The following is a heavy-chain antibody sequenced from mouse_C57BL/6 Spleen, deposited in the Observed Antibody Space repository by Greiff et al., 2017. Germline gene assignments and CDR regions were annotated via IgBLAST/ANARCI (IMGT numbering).Heavy chain of an antibody. J-gene: IGHJ1*03. CDR2: ISYDGSN. CDR1: GYSITSGYY. Sequence: EVQLVESGPGLVKPSQSLSLTCSVTGYSITSGYYWNWIRQFPGNKLEWMGYISYDGSNNYNPSLKNRISITRDTSKNQFFLKLNSVTTEDTATXYCARDMEIYYHGDFDVWGTGTTVTVSS. V-gene: IGHV3-6*01. D-gene: IGHD1-1*01. CDR3: ARDMEIYYHGDFDV.